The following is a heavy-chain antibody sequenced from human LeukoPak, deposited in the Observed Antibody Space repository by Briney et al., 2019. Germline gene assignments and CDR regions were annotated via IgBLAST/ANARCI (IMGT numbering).Heavy chain of an antibody. CDR3: ARSSSRRLVDPLS. J-gene: IGHJ4*02. D-gene: IGHD3-9*01. CDR1: GASVSRNW. CDR2: IHHSGGT. Sequence: SETLSLTCTVSGASVSRNWWSWVRQPPGKGLEWIGEIHHSGGTNYNPSLKSRVTMSLDNSNNHFSLKLSSVTAADTAVYYCARSSSRRLVDPLSWGQGTLVTVSS. V-gene: IGHV4-4*02.